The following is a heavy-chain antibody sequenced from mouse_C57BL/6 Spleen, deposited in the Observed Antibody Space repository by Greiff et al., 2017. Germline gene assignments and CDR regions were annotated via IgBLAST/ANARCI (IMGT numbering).Heavy chain of an antibody. Sequence: QVQLQQSGAELARPGASVKLSCKASGYTFTSYGISWVKQRTGQGLEWIGESYPRSGNTYYNEKFKGKATLTADKSSSTAYMELRSLTSEDSAVYFCARKEGYDYDGAWFAYWGQGTLVTVSA. CDR3: ARKEGYDYDGAWFAY. J-gene: IGHJ3*01. D-gene: IGHD2-4*01. CDR1: GYTFTSYG. V-gene: IGHV1-81*01. CDR2: SYPRSGNT.